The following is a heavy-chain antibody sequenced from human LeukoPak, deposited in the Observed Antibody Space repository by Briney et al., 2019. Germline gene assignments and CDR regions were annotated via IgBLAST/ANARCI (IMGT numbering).Heavy chain of an antibody. CDR1: EFTARNNY. CDR3: ARDGNQKSLAN. V-gene: IGHV3-66*01. Sequence: PGGSLRLSCAFSEFTARNNYMSWVRQAPGKGLEWVSLIDSGAGSYYADSVKGRFTISRDNSKNTVFLQMNRLRAEDTAVYYCARDGNQKSLANWGQGTLVTVSS. CDR2: IDSGAGS. D-gene: IGHD1-26*01. J-gene: IGHJ4*02.